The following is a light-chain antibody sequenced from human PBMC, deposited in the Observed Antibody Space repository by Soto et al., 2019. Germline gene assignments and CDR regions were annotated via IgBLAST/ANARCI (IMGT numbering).Light chain of an antibody. Sequence: DIQMTQSPSTLSASVGDRVTIICRASQSLDDWLAWYQQKPGKAPKLLMYRASILEKGVPSRFSGRGSGAEYALTIAGLQPDDFATYHCQQYKSYFSFGQGTKLEIK. CDR2: RAS. CDR3: QQYKSYFS. CDR1: QSLDDW. V-gene: IGKV1-5*03. J-gene: IGKJ2*01.